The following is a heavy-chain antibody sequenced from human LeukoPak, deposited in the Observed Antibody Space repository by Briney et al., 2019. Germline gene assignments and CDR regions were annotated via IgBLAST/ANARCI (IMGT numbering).Heavy chain of an antibody. J-gene: IGHJ3*02. CDR1: GGSFSGYY. CDR3: ARELYSSGYHDAFDI. D-gene: IGHD3-22*01. V-gene: IGHV4-34*01. CDR2: INHSGST. Sequence: PSETLSLTCAVYGGSFSGYYWSWIRQPPGKGLEWIGEINHSGSTNYNPSLKSRVTISVDTSKNQFSLKLSSVTAADTAVYYCARELYSSGYHDAFDIWGQGTMVTVSP.